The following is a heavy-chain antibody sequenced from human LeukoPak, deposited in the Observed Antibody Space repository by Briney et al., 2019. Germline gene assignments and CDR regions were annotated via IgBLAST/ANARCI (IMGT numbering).Heavy chain of an antibody. J-gene: IGHJ5*02. CDR1: GGSISSSSYY. CDR2: IYYSGST. V-gene: IGHV4-39*01. Sequence: SETLSLTCTVSGGSISSSSYYWGWIRQPPGKGLEWIGSIYYSGSTYYNPSLKSRVTISVDTSKNQFSLKLSSVTAADTAVYYCASTEISGGSSNRLDPWGQGTLVTVSS. CDR3: ASTEISGGSSNRLDP. D-gene: IGHD2-15*01.